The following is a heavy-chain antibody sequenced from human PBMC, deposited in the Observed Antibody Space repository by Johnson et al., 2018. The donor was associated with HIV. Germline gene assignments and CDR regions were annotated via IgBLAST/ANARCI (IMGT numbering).Heavy chain of an antibody. CDR2: IYSGGST. D-gene: IGHD6-6*01. CDR3: AREYSSLSQGAFDI. V-gene: IGHV3-NL1*01. CDR1: GFTFSSYG. Sequence: QVQLVESGGGVVQPGGSLRLSCAASGFTFSSYGMHWVRQAPGKGLEWVSVIYSGGSTYYADYVKGRFTISRDNSKNTLYLQMNSLRAEDTAVYYCAREYSSLSQGAFDIWGQGTMVTVSS. J-gene: IGHJ3*02.